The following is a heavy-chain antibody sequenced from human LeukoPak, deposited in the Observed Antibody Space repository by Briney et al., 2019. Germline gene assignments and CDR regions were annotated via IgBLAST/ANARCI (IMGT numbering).Heavy chain of an antibody. V-gene: IGHV3-23*01. CDR2: IIKSGGGT. D-gene: IGHD1-14*01. J-gene: IGHJ4*02. CDR3: AKGSHGNHDY. Sequence: GRSLRLSCAASGFTFSTYGMHWVRQAPGKGLEWVSAIIKSGGGTFYADSVKGRFTISRDNSKNTLYLQMNSLRVDDTAVYYCAKGSHGNHDYWGQGTLVTVSS. CDR1: GFTFSTYG.